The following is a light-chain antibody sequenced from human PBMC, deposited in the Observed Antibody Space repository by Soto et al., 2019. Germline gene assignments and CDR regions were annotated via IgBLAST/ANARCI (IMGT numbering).Light chain of an antibody. CDR3: QQYNIYPRT. V-gene: IGKV1-9*01. J-gene: IGKJ1*01. CDR2: SAS. CDR1: QALSNY. Sequence: DIQLTQSPSVLSASVGDTVTITCRASQALSNYLAWYQQKPGKAPDLLIYSASTLQSGVPSRFSGSGSGTEFTLTISSLQPDDFATYYCQQYNIYPRTFGQGTKVDIK.